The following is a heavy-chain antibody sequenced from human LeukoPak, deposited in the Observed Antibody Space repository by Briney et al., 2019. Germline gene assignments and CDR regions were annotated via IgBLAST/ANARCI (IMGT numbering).Heavy chain of an antibody. CDR1: GFTFSSYS. CDR3: ARHSDYDILTGPNDY. V-gene: IGHV3-21*01. Sequence: GGSLRLSCAASGFTFSSYSMNWVRQAPGKGLEWVSSISSSSSYIYYADSVKGRFTISRDNAKNSVYLQMNSLRAEDTAVYYCARHSDYDILTGPNDYWGQGTLVTVSS. J-gene: IGHJ4*02. CDR2: ISSSSSYI. D-gene: IGHD3-9*01.